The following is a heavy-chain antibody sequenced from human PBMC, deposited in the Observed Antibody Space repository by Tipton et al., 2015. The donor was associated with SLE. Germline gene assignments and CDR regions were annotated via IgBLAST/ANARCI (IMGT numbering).Heavy chain of an antibody. J-gene: IGHJ3*02. Sequence: TLSLTCTVSGGSISSSSYYWGWIRQPPGKGLEWIGSIYYSGSTYYNPSLKSRVTLSVDTSKNQCSLKLSSVTAADTAVYYCARVEMDGFDIWGQGTAVSVSS. V-gene: IGHV4-39*07. D-gene: IGHD1-1*01. CDR3: ARVEMDGFDI. CDR2: IYYSGST. CDR1: GGSISSSSYY.